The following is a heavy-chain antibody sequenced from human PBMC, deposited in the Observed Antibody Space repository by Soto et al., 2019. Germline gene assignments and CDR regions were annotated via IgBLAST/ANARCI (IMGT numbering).Heavy chain of an antibody. CDR2: ISGSGGST. CDR1: GFTFSSYA. Sequence: GGSLRLSCAASGFTFSSYAMSWVRQAPGKGLEWVSAISGSGGSTYYADSVKGRFTISRDNSKNTLYLQMNSLRAEDTAVYYCAAGTFDWVEAYDYWGQGTLVTVSS. CDR3: AAGTFDWVEAYDY. D-gene: IGHD3-9*01. J-gene: IGHJ4*02. V-gene: IGHV3-23*01.